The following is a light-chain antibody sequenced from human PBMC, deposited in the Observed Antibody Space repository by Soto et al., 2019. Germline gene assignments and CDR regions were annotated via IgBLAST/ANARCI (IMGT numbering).Light chain of an antibody. V-gene: IGKV3-11*01. CDR3: QQRGEWPPGAT. Sequence: EVVLTQSPGTLSLYTGERATLSCRSSQNVDTNYLAWYQQKPGQAPRIIIYEASNRATGILARFSGSGSGTDFTLTISSLEPEDFAVYYCQQRGEWPPGATFGQGRLLAIK. CDR2: EAS. J-gene: IGKJ5*01. CDR1: QNVDTNY.